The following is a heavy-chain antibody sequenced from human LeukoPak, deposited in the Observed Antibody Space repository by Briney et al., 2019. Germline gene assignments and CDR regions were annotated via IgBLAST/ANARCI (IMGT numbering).Heavy chain of an antibody. Sequence: SETLSLTCTVSGGSISSGGYYWSWIRQPPGKGLEWIGYIYYSGSTNYNPSLKSRVTISVDTSKNQFSLKLSSVTAADTAVYYCARGPGDTVTNVRFDYWGQGTLVTVSS. D-gene: IGHD4-17*01. CDR3: ARGPGDTVTNVRFDY. CDR1: GGSISSGGYY. V-gene: IGHV4-61*08. CDR2: IYYSGST. J-gene: IGHJ4*02.